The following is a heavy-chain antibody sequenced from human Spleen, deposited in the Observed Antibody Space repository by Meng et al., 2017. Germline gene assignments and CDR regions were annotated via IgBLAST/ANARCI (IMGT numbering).Heavy chain of an antibody. CDR2: TSRDGSDT. D-gene: IGHD1-26*01. V-gene: IGHV3-74*01. CDR3: AAAWELLPPGY. J-gene: IGHJ4*02. CDR1: GFTISTYW. Sequence: EVQLVESGGGLVETGGSLRLPCVASGFTISTYWLHWVRQAPGKGLVWVSRTSRDGSDTVYADSVKGRFTMSRDNAKNTLYLQMNSLRAEDTAVYYCAAAWELLPPGYWGQGTLVTVSS.